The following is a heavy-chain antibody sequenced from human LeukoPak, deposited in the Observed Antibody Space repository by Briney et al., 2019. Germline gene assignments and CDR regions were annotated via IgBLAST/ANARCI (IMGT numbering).Heavy chain of an antibody. CDR2: IFGNGDTT. J-gene: IGHJ4*02. CDR3: AKWGDQRSHFDY. Sequence: GGSLRLSCAASGFSFSSYAMNWVRQAPGKGLEWVSIIFGNGDTTYYADSVKGRFTISRDNSKNTLYLQMNSQRAEDTAVYYCAKWGDQRSHFDYWGQGTLVTVSS. D-gene: IGHD3-16*01. V-gene: IGHV3-23*01. CDR1: GFSFSSYA.